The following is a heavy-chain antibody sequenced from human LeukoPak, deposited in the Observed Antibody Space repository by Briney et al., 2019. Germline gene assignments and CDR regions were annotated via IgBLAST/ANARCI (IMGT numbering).Heavy chain of an antibody. J-gene: IGHJ4*02. V-gene: IGHV4-59*01. Sequence: SETLSLTCTVSGGSISSYYWSWIRQPPGKGLEWIGYIYYSGSTNYNPSLKSRVTISVDTSKNQFSLKLSSVTAADTAVYYCARDPTLRGYDYWGQGTLVTVSS. D-gene: IGHD5/OR15-5a*01. CDR1: GGSISSYY. CDR3: ARDPTLRGYDY. CDR2: IYYSGST.